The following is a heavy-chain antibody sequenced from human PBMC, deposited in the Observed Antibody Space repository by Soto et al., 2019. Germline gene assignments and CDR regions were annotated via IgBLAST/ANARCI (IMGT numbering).Heavy chain of an antibody. Sequence: GGSLRLSCAASGFTFSSYAMSWVRQAPGKGLEWVSAISGSGGSTYYADSVKGRFTISRDNSKNTLYLQMNSLRAEDTAVYYCAKDRGYSYGYPYYFDYWGKGTLVTVSS. CDR2: ISGSGGST. CDR3: AKDRGYSYGYPYYFDY. CDR1: GFTFSSYA. D-gene: IGHD5-18*01. V-gene: IGHV3-23*01. J-gene: IGHJ4*02.